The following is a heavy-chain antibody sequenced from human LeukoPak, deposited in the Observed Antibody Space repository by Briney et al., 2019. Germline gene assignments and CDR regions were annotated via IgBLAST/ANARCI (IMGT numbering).Heavy chain of an antibody. V-gene: IGHV3-23*01. CDR3: AKGVASSAYSAFDY. D-gene: IGHD3-22*01. Sequence: PGGSLRLSCAASGFTFSSYAMSWVRQAPGKGLEWVSVISGSGDSAYYADSVKGRFTISGDNSQNTLYLQMNSLRAEDTAVYYCAKGVASSAYSAFDYWGQGTLVTVSS. J-gene: IGHJ4*02. CDR2: ISGSGDSA. CDR1: GFTFSSYA.